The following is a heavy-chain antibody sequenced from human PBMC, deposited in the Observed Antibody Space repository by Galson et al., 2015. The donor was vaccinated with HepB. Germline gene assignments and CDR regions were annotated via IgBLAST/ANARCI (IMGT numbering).Heavy chain of an antibody. CDR1: GFTFRYYS. CDR3: AREAGGSYYFQC. V-gene: IGHV3-48*01. D-gene: IGHD1-26*01. Sequence: SLRLSCAASGFTFRYYSMNWVRQAPGKGLEWVSYISSTSDTIYYADSVKGRFTISRDNAKNSLYLQMNGLRAEDTAVYYCAREAGGSYYFQCWGRGTLVTVSS. CDR2: ISSTSDTI. J-gene: IGHJ4*02.